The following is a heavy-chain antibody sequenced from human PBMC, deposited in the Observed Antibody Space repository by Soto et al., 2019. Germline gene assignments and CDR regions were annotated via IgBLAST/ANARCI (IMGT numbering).Heavy chain of an antibody. CDR2: ISYDGSNK. V-gene: IGHV3-30*18. CDR3: AKERMGYSYVPFDY. Sequence: GGSLRLSCAASGFTFSSYGMHWVRQAPGKGLEWVAVISYDGSNKYYADSVKGRFTIYRDNSKNTLYLQMNSLRAEDTAVYYCAKERMGYSYVPFDYWGQGTLVTSPQ. CDR1: GFTFSSYG. J-gene: IGHJ4*02. D-gene: IGHD5-18*01.